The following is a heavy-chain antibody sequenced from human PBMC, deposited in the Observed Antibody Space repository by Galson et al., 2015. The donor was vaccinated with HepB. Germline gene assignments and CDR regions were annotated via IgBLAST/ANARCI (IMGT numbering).Heavy chain of an antibody. Sequence: SVKVSCKASGYIFTSYGISWVRQAPGQGLEWMGWISAYNGNTNSAQKVQGRLTMTTDTSTNTAYMELRSLRSDATAVYFCARDWDYYGSGSSFSDYWGQGTMVTVSS. J-gene: IGHJ4*02. CDR3: ARDWDYYGSGSSFSDY. CDR1: GYIFTSYG. D-gene: IGHD3-10*01. V-gene: IGHV1-18*01. CDR2: ISAYNGNT.